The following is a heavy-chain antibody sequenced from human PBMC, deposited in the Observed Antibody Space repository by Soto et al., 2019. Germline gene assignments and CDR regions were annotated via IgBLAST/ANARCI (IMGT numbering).Heavy chain of an antibody. J-gene: IGHJ6*02. Sequence: VGSLRLSCAASGFTSSSYAMHWVRQAPGKGLEWVAVISYDGSNKYYADSVKGRFTISRDNSKNTLYLQMNSLRAEDTAVYYCAKAHSTVVMGNYYYGMDVWGQGTTLTVSS. CDR2: ISYDGSNK. CDR3: AKAHSTVVMGNYYYGMDV. D-gene: IGHD3-22*01. V-gene: IGHV3-30*04. CDR1: GFTSSSYA.